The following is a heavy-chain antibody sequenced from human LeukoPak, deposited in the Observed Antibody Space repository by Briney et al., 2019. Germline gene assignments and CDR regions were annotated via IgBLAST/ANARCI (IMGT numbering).Heavy chain of an antibody. V-gene: IGHV1-69*01. D-gene: IGHD3-10*01. CDR2: IIPIFGTA. J-gene: IGHJ3*02. CDR1: GGTFSSYA. CDR3: ARDHYDGWGSYWDAFDI. Sequence: SSVKVSCKASGGTFSSYAINWVRQAPGQGLEWMGGIIPIFGTANYAQKFQGSVTITADEYTSTAYMELSSLRSEDTAVYYCARDHYDGWGSYWDAFDIWGQGTMVTVSS.